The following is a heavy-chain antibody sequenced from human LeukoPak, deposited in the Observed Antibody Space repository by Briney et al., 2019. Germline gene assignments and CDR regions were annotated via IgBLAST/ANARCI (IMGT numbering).Heavy chain of an antibody. V-gene: IGHV4-31*03. J-gene: IGHJ5*02. CDR3: ARDGKYNRSPGFDP. D-gene: IGHD6-6*01. CDR2: VFHSGNT. Sequence: SETLSLTCTVSGGSISSDDDYWSWIRLHPGKGLECIGYVFHSGNTHYNPSLESRITISVDTSKNQFSLKLTSVTAADTAVYYCARDGKYNRSPGFDPWGQGTLVTVSS. CDR1: GGSISSDDDY.